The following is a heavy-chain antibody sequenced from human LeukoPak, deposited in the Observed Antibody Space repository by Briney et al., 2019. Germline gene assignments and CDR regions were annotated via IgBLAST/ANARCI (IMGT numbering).Heavy chain of an antibody. D-gene: IGHD3-9*01. CDR2: IYYSGST. CDR1: GGSISSGGYY. V-gene: IGHV4-31*03. CDR3: ARITLDILTGYYHYYFDY. J-gene: IGHJ4*02. Sequence: SQTLSLTCTVSGGSISSGGYYWSWIRQHPGKGLEWIGYIYYSGSTYYNPSLKSRVTISVDTSKNQFSLKLSSVTAADTAVNYCARITLDILTGYYHYYFDYWGQGTLVTVSS.